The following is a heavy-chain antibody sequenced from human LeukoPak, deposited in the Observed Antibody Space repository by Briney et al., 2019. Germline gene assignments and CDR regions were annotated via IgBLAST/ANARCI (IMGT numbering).Heavy chain of an antibody. J-gene: IGHJ4*02. CDR2: INHSGST. CDR3: AVEAVAAAMFDY. D-gene: IGHD6-13*01. CDR1: GGSFSGYY. V-gene: IGHV4-34*01. Sequence: PSETLSLTCAVYGGSFSGYYWSWIRQPPGKGLEWIGEINHSGSTNYNPSLKSRVTISVDTSKNQFSLKLSSVTAADTAVYCCAVEAVAAAMFDYWGQGTLVTVSS.